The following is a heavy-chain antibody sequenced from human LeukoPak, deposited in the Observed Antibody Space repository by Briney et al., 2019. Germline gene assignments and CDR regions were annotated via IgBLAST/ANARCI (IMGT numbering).Heavy chain of an antibody. J-gene: IGHJ3*02. Sequence: SETLSLTCTVSGGSISSGDYSWSWIRQPPGKGLERIGYIYYSGSTYYNPSLKSRVTIAVDTSKNQFSLKLSSVTAADTAAYYCASSKTVTTERVDAFDIWGQGTMVTVSS. V-gene: IGHV4-30-4*01. D-gene: IGHD4-17*01. CDR2: IYYSGST. CDR3: ASSKTVTTERVDAFDI. CDR1: GGSISSGDYS.